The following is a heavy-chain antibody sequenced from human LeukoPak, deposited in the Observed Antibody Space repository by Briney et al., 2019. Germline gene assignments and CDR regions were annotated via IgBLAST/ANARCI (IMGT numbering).Heavy chain of an antibody. Sequence: GGSLRLSCAASGFTVSSNYMSWVRQAPGKGLEWVSVIYSGGSTYYADSVKGRFTISRDNSKNTLYLQMNSLRAEDTAVYYCARGLASYFYGLDVWGQGTTVTVSS. CDR2: IYSGGST. CDR3: ARGLASYFYGLDV. CDR1: GFTVSSNY. V-gene: IGHV3-66*01. J-gene: IGHJ6*02.